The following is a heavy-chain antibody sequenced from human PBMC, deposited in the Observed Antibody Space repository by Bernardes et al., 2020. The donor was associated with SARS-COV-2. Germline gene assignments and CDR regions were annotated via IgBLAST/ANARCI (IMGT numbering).Heavy chain of an antibody. D-gene: IGHD6-19*01. CDR1: GGSFSGYY. J-gene: IGHJ3*01. Sequence: ETLSLTCEVSGGSFSGYYWTWIRQPPGNRLEFIGNIYHNGNTYYNPSLESRVSLSVDTSKNQVSLKMTSMTAADTAVYYCARWSGIAVPGRRDDAYDVWGPGTRVTVSS. V-gene: IGHV4-34*01. CDR3: ARWSGIAVPGRRDDAYDV. CDR2: IYHNGNT.